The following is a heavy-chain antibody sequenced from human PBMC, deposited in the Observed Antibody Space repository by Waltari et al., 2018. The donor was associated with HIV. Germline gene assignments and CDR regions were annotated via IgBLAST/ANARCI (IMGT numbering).Heavy chain of an antibody. CDR1: GFTFRDYY. D-gene: IGHD6-13*01. J-gene: IGHJ4*02. Sequence: QVQLVESGGGLVKPGGALRLSCAASGFTFRDYYMTWIRRAPGKGLEWIAYISGSGHTIYYADSVKGRFAISRDNAKNSLYLQLNSLSAEDTAVYYCARDYAAAGPFDYWGQGTLVTVSS. CDR3: ARDYAAAGPFDY. CDR2: ISGSGHTI. V-gene: IGHV3-11*01.